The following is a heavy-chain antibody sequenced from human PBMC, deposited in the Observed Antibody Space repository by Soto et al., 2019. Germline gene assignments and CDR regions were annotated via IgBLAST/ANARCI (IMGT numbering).Heavy chain of an antibody. CDR3: ARDAKGFAY. Sequence: QVHLVESGGGVVKPGRSLRLSCAASGFTFSSYAMHWVRQAPGKGLEWVAIISYDGSNKYYADSVKGRFTISRDNSKNTLYLQMNSLRPEDTAVYYCARDAKGFAYWGQGTLVTVSS. CDR1: GFTFSSYA. J-gene: IGHJ4*02. V-gene: IGHV3-30-3*01. CDR2: ISYDGSNK.